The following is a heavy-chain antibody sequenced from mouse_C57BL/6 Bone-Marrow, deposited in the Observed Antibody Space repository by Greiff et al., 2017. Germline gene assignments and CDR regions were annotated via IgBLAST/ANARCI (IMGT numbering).Heavy chain of an antibody. CDR2: IYPGSGST. CDR3: ASGTCDSYWYFDV. V-gene: IGHV1-55*01. J-gene: IGHJ1*03. Sequence: QVQLKQPGAELVKPGASVKMSCKASGYTFTSYWITWVKQRPGQGLEWIGDIYPGSGSTNCNEKFKSKATLTVDTSSSTAYMQLSSLTSEDSAVYYCASGTCDSYWYFDVWGTGTTVTVSS. CDR1: GYTFTSYW.